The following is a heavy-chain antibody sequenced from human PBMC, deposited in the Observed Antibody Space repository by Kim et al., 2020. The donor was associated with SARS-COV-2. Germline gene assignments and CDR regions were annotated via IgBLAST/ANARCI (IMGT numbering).Heavy chain of an antibody. Sequence: SETLSLTCAVYGGSFSGYYWSWIRQPPGKGLEWIGEINHSGSTNYNPSLKSRVTISVDTSKNQFSLKLSSVTAADTAVYYCARGGRRGSSSILRYYYYY. J-gene: IGHJ6*03. CDR1: GGSFSGYY. V-gene: IGHV4-34*01. CDR2: INHSGST. D-gene: IGHD6-6*01. CDR3: ARGGRRGSSSILRYYYYY.